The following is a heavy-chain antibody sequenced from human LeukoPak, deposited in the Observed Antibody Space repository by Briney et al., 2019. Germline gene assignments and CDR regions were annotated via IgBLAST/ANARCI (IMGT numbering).Heavy chain of an antibody. CDR2: ISYDGSNK. Sequence: RVLRLSCAASGFTFSSYGMHWVRQAPGKGLEWVAVISYDGSNKYYADSVKGRSTISRDNAKNSLYLQMNSLRAEDTAVYYCAKDRHAPGRYCSSTTCFPFDSWGQGTLVTVSS. V-gene: IGHV3-30*18. CDR3: AKDRHAPGRYCSSTTCFPFDS. J-gene: IGHJ5*01. CDR1: GFTFSSYG. D-gene: IGHD2-2*01.